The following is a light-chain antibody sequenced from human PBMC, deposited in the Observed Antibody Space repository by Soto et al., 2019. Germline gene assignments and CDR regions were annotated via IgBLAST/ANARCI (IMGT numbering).Light chain of an antibody. V-gene: IGLV2-8*01. CDR3: TSYVGSNIWV. Sequence: QSALTQPPSASGSPGQSVTISCTGTSSDVGAYKYVSWYQQYPGKAPKLMIYEVSKRPSGVPDRFSGSKSGNTASLTVSGLQAEDEADYYCTSYVGSNIWVFGGGTKPIVL. J-gene: IGLJ3*02. CDR2: EVS. CDR1: SSDVGAYKY.